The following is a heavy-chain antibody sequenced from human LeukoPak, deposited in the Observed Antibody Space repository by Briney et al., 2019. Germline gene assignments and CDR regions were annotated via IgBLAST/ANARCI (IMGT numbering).Heavy chain of an antibody. V-gene: IGHV3-48*04. CDR2: ISSSSSTI. D-gene: IGHD3-22*01. CDR1: GFTFSSYS. J-gene: IGHJ4*02. Sequence: GGSLRLSCAASGFTFSSYSMNWVRQAPGKGLEWVSYISSSSSTIYYADSVKGRFTISRDNAKNSLYLQMNSLRAEDTAVYYCARDPRFYDSSGYLASFDYWGQGTLVTVSS. CDR3: ARDPRFYDSSGYLASFDY.